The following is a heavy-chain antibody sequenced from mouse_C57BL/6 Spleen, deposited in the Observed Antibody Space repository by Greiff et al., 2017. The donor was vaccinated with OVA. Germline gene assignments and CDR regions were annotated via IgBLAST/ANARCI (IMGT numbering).Heavy chain of an antibody. D-gene: IGHD2-3*01. CDR3: ARHYDSPFAY. Sequence: EVKVVESGGDLVKPGGSLKLSCAASGFTFSSYGMSWVRQTPDKRLEWVATISSGGSYTYYPDSVKGRFTISRDNAKNTLYLQMSSLKSEDTAMYYCARHYDSPFAYWGQGTLVTVSA. CDR2: ISSGGSYT. V-gene: IGHV5-6*01. J-gene: IGHJ3*01. CDR1: GFTFSSYG.